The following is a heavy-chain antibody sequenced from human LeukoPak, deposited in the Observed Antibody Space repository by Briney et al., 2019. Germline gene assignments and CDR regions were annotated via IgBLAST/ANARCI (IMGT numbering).Heavy chain of an antibody. CDR1: GGSIRSYY. D-gene: IGHD5-12*01. CDR2: IYYSGST. J-gene: IGHJ4*02. CDR3: ASGATIPNRFDY. V-gene: IGHV4-59*01. Sequence: SETLSLTCTGSGGSIRSYYWSWIRQPPGKGLEWIGYIYYSGSTNYNPSLKSRVTISVDTSKNQFSLKLSSVTAADTAVYYCASGATIPNRFDYWGQGTLVTVSS.